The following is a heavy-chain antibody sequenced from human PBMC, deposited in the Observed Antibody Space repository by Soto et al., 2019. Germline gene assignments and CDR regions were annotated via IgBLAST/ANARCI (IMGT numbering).Heavy chain of an antibody. CDR1: GDSIRSSSY. CDR2: IYSTGNT. J-gene: IGHJ4*02. D-gene: IGHD2-8*02. CDR3: ARDKITGLFDY. V-gene: IGHV4-38-2*02. Sequence: SETLSLTCTVSGDSIRSSSYWGWIRQPPGKGLEWIGSIYSTGNTYYNPSLNSQVTISVDTSKNQFSLNVISVTAADTAVYYCARDKITGLFDYWGQGTLVTVSS.